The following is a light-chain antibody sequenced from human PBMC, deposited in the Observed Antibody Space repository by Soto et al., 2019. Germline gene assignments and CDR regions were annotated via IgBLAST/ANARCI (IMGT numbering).Light chain of an antibody. CDR1: QSVSSSY. CDR2: GAS. CDR3: QQYGSSPYT. J-gene: IGKJ2*01. Sequence: EIVLTQSPGTLSLSPGDRATLSCRASQSVSSSYLAWYQQKPGQAPRLLIYGASSRATGTPDRFSGSGSGTDFTHTISRLESEDFAVSYCQQYGSSPYTFGQGTKLDIK. V-gene: IGKV3-20*01.